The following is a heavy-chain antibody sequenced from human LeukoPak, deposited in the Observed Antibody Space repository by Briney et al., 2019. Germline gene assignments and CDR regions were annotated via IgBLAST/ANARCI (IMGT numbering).Heavy chain of an antibody. V-gene: IGHV3-21*01. J-gene: IGHJ6*04. CDR1: GFTFSNYD. Sequence: GGSLRLSCAASGFTFSNYDMNWVRQAPGKGLEWVSSISSSSSYIYYADSLKGRFTISRDNAKNSLYLQMNSLRAEDTAVYYCAELGITMIGGVWGKGTTVTISS. CDR3: AELGITMIGGV. D-gene: IGHD3-10*02. CDR2: ISSSSSYI.